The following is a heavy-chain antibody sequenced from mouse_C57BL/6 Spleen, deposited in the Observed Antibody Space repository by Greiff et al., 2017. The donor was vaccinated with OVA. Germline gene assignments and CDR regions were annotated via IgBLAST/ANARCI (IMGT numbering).Heavy chain of an antibody. D-gene: IGHD3-2*02. J-gene: IGHJ2*01. Sequence: QVQLQQPGAELVKPGASVKLSCKASGYTFTSYWMQWVKQRPGQGLEWIGEIDPSDSYTNYNQKFKGKATLTVDTSSSTAYKQRSSLTSEDSAVYYCATDSSGSNCDYWDQGTTLTVSS. CDR2: IDPSDSYT. CDR1: GYTFTSYW. V-gene: IGHV1-50*01. CDR3: ATDSSGSNCDY.